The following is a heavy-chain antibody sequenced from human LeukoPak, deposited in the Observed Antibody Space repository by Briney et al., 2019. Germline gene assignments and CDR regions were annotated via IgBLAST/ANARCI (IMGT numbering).Heavy chain of an antibody. V-gene: IGHV3-23*01. CDR2: ISGSGGST. Sequence: GGSLRLSCAASGFTFSSYAMSWVRQAPGKGLERVSAISGSGGSTYYADSVKGRFTISRDNSKNTLYLQMNSLRAEDTAVYYCAKDQSRVPAAMPDYCYYGMDVWGKGTTVTVSS. CDR1: GFTFSSYA. CDR3: AKDQSRVPAAMPDYCYYGMDV. J-gene: IGHJ6*04. D-gene: IGHD2-2*01.